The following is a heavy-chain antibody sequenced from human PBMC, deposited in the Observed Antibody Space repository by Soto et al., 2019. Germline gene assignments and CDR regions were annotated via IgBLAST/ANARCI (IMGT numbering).Heavy chain of an antibody. D-gene: IGHD4-17*01. CDR3: AKDSTVTTSLYSYYYGLDV. J-gene: IGHJ6*02. CDR2: INPSGGST. Sequence: ASVKVSCKASGYTFTSYYMHWVRQAPGQGLEWMGIINPSGGSTSYAQKFQGRVTITRDTSTSTVYMELSSLRSEDTAVYYCAKDSTVTTSLYSYYYGLDVWGQGTTVTVSS. V-gene: IGHV1-46*01. CDR1: GYTFTSYY.